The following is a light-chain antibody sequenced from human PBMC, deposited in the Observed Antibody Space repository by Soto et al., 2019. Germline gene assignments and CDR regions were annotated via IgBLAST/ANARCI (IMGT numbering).Light chain of an antibody. CDR2: EVN. J-gene: IGLJ1*01. CDR1: SSDVGGYKY. Sequence: QSVLTQPPSASGSPGQSVTISCTGTSSDVGGYKYVSWYQQHPGKAPKLLIYEVNKRPSGVPDRFSGSKSGNTASLTVSGLQAEDEADYYCSSYAGSNIDYVFETGTKVTVL. V-gene: IGLV2-8*01. CDR3: SSYAGSNIDYV.